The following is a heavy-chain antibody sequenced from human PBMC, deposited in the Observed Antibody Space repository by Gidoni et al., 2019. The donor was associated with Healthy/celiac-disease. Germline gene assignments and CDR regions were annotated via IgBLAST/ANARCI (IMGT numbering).Heavy chain of an antibody. D-gene: IGHD3-22*01. V-gene: IGHV3-30-3*01. Sequence: QVKLVESGGGVVQPGRSLRLSCAASGFTFSSYAMHWVRQAPGKGLEWVAVISYDGSNKYYADSVKCRFTISRDNSKNTLYLQMNSLRAEDTAVYYCARSYYYDSSGLDIWGQVTMVTVSS. CDR3: ARSYYYDSSGLDI. CDR2: ISYDGSNK. CDR1: GFTFSSYA. J-gene: IGHJ3*02.